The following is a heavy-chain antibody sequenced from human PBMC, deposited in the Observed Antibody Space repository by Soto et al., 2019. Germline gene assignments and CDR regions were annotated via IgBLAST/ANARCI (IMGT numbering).Heavy chain of an antibody. V-gene: IGHV1-18*01. CDR1: GYTFTSYG. J-gene: IGHJ6*02. D-gene: IGHD2-15*01. CDR3: ARVPNCSGGSCYYYYGMDV. Sequence: QVQLVQSGAEVKKPGASVKVSCKASGYTFTSYGISWVRQAPGQGLEWMGWISAYNGNTNYAQKLQGRVTMTTDTSTSTAYMKLRSLRSDDTAVYYCARVPNCSGGSCYYYYGMDVWGQGTTVTVSS. CDR2: ISAYNGNT.